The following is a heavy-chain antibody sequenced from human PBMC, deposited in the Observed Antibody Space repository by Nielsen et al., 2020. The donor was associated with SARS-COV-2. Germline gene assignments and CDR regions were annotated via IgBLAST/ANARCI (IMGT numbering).Heavy chain of an antibody. Sequence: GGSLRLSCAASGFTFSSYAMHWVRQAPGKGLEWVAVISYDGSNKYYADSVKGRFTISRDNSKNTLYLQMNSLRAEDTAVYYCARDYSGYPWGQGTLVTVSS. CDR2: ISYDGSNK. CDR3: ARDYSGYP. J-gene: IGHJ5*02. CDR1: GFTFSSYA. V-gene: IGHV3-30-3*01. D-gene: IGHD1-26*01.